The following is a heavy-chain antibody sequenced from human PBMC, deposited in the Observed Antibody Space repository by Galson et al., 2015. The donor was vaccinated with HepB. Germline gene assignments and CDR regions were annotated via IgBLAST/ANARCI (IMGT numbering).Heavy chain of an antibody. CDR2: ISGSGGST. Sequence: SLRLSCAASGFTFSSYAMSWVRQAPGKGLEWVSAISGSGGSTYYADSVKGRFTISRDNSKNTLYLQMNSLRAEDTAVYYCAKSRSPYAPNPYYLDYWGQGTLVTVSS. CDR1: GFTFSSYA. J-gene: IGHJ4*02. CDR3: AKSRSPYAPNPYYLDY. V-gene: IGHV3-23*01. D-gene: IGHD2-8*01.